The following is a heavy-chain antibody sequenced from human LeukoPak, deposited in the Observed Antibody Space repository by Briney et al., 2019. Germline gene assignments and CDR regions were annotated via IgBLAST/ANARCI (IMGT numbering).Heavy chain of an antibody. Sequence: GGSLRLSCAASGFTFSSYGMSWVRQAPGKGLEWVSAISGSGGSTYYADSVKGRFTISRHNAKKSLYLQMSSLRAEDTAVYYCARDPINIGTAAKGFDYWGQGTLVTVSS. CDR2: ISGSGGST. J-gene: IGHJ4*02. D-gene: IGHD2-2*01. CDR3: ARDPINIGTAAKGFDY. CDR1: GFTFSSYG. V-gene: IGHV3-23*01.